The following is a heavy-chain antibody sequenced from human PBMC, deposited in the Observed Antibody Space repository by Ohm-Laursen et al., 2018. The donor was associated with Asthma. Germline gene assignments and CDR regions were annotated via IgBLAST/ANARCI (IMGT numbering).Heavy chain of an antibody. CDR1: GFTFSSNA. D-gene: IGHD3-16*01. CDR2: ISKDGSNK. V-gene: IGHV3-30-3*01. CDR3: AREQGGYYYGMDV. Sequence: SLRLSCTASGFTFSSNAMHWVRQAPGKGLEWVAVISKDGSNKYYAESVKGRFTISRGNSKNTLYLQMNSLRAEDTAVYYCAREQGGYYYGMDVWGQGTTVTVSS. J-gene: IGHJ6*02.